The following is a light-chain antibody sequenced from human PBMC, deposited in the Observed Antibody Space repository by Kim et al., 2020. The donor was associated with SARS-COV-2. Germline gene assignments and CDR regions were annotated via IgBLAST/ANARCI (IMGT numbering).Light chain of an antibody. CDR3: CSYAGGSRV. CDR2: DVS. J-gene: IGLJ1*01. Sequence: PGQAVTISCTGTSSDGGGYNYVSWYQQHPGKAPKLMIYDVSKRPSGVPDRFSGSKSGNTASLTVSGLQADDEADYYCCSYAGGSRVFGTGTKVTVL. V-gene: IGLV2-11*01. CDR1: SSDGGGYNY.